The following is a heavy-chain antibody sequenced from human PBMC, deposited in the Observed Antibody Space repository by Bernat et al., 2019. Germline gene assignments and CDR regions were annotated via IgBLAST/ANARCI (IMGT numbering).Heavy chain of an antibody. J-gene: IGHJ4*02. CDR2: IIPIFGTA. D-gene: IGHD3-10*01. Sequence: QVQLVQSGAEVKKPGSSVKVSCKASGGTFSSYAISWVRQAPGQGLEWMGGIIPIFGTANYAQKFQGRVTITADESTSTAYMELSSLRSEDTAVYYCARGGFLTGAITRKALDYWGQGTLVTVSS. V-gene: IGHV1-69*12. CDR1: GGTFSSYA. CDR3: ARGGFLTGAITRKALDY.